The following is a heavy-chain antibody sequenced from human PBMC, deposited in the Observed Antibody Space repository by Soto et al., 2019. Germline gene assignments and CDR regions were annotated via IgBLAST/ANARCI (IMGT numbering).Heavy chain of an antibody. V-gene: IGHV6-1*01. J-gene: IGHJ4*02. CDR3: ARESPDDVSSDSCLDY. D-gene: IGHD2-2*01. CDR1: GDSVSGNSAA. CDR2: TYYRSRWYN. Sequence: SQTLSLTCAISGDSVSGNSAAWNWIRQSPSRGLEWLGRTYYRSRWYNDYAVSVKSRITVTPDTSKNQFSLHLNSVTPEDTAVYYCARESPDDVSSDSCLDYWGQGTLVTVSS.